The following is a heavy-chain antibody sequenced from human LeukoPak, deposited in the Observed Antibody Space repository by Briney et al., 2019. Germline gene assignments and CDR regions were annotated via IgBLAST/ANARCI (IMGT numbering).Heavy chain of an antibody. Sequence: PGGSLRLSCAASGFTFSRYGMHWVRQAPGKGLEWVAVISYDGTIKYYADSVKGRFTISRDNSKNTLYLQMNSLRAEDTAVYYCAKARHPFGGAVNTCPDYWGQGSLVTVSS. D-gene: IGHD3-3*01. CDR3: AKARHPFGGAVNTCPDY. J-gene: IGHJ4*02. CDR2: ISYDGTIK. CDR1: GFTFSRYG. V-gene: IGHV3-30*18.